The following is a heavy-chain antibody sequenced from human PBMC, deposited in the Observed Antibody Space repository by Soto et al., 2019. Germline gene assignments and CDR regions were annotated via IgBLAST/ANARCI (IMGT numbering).Heavy chain of an antibody. CDR2: ISWNSGSI. J-gene: IGHJ4*02. Sequence: EVPLVESGGGLVQPGRSLRLSCAASGFTFDDYAMHWVRQAPGKGLEWVSGISWNSGSIGYADSVKGRFTISRDNAKNSLYLQMNSLRAEDTALYYCAKVKGIAAAGPHFDYWGQGTLVTVSS. D-gene: IGHD6-13*01. V-gene: IGHV3-9*01. CDR3: AKVKGIAAAGPHFDY. CDR1: GFTFDDYA.